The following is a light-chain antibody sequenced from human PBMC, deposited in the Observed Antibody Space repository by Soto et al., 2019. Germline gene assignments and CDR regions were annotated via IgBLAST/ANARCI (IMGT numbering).Light chain of an antibody. Sequence: AIQVTQSPSSLSASVGDRVTITCRASQDIRGALAWYQQKPGKAPKLLIYDVSTLESGVPSRFSGSGSGTEFTLTISSLQPEDFGTYCCQQFNSYPITFGHGTRLEIK. CDR3: QQFNSYPIT. J-gene: IGKJ5*01. CDR1: QDIRGA. V-gene: IGKV1-13*02. CDR2: DVS.